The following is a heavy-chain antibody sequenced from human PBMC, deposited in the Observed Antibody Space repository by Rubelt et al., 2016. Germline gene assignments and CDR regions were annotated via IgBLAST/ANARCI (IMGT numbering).Heavy chain of an antibody. V-gene: IGHV3-30*04. CDR1: GFPSDRYA. Sequence: QVQLVESGGGVVQPGRSLRLSCETSGFPSDRYALNWVRQAPGKGLEWVAIISFDGSLKHYADYVKGRFTISRDNSKNTLYLENNRPRAEATAGYYCVGDRYASASGGMDVLGQGTTVTVSS. CDR2: ISFDGSLK. J-gene: IGHJ6*02. D-gene: IGHD2-2*01. CDR3: VGDRYASASGGMDV.